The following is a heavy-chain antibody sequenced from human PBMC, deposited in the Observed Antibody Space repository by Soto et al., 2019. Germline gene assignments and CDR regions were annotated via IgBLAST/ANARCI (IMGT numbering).Heavy chain of an antibody. CDR2: IIPIFGTA. D-gene: IGHD3-22*01. V-gene: IGHV1-69*13. Sequence: SVKVSCKASGGTFSSHAISWVRQAPGQGLEWMGGIIPIFGTANYAQKFQGRVTITADESTSTAYMKLSSLRSEGTAVYYCARGDYYYDSSGYYAGYWGQGTLVTVSS. CDR3: ARGDYYYDSSGYYAGY. CDR1: GGTFSSHA. J-gene: IGHJ4*02.